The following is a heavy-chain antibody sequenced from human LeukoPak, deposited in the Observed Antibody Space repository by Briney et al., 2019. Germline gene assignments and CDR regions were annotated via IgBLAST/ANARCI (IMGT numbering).Heavy chain of an antibody. J-gene: IGHJ5*02. CDR2: IYYSGST. CDR1: GGSISSSSYY. CDR3: ARGKSSGWKIGFDP. V-gene: IGHV4-39*07. D-gene: IGHD6-19*01. Sequence: PSETLSLTCTVSGGSISSSSYYWGWIRQPPGKVLEWIGSIYYSGSTYYNPSLKSRVTISVDTSKNQFSLKLSSVTAADTAVYYCARGKSSGWKIGFDPWGQGTLVTVSS.